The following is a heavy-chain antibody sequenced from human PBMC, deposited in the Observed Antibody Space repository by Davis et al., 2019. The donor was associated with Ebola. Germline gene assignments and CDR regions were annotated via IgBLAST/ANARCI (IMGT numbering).Heavy chain of an antibody. V-gene: IGHV5-51*01. Sequence: GESLKISCKGSGYRFTTYWIGWVRQMPGKGLEWMGIIYPGDSDTSYSPSFQGQVTISADESFSTAYLQWSSLKASDTAMYYCARGTSLARNFDYWGQGTLVTVSS. D-gene: IGHD3-3*02. CDR1: GYRFTTYW. CDR3: ARGTSLARNFDY. J-gene: IGHJ4*02. CDR2: IYPGDSDT.